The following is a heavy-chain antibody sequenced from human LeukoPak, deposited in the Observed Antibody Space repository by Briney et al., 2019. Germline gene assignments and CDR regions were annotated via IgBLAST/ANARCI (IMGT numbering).Heavy chain of an antibody. Sequence: GGSLRLSCAASGFTFSSSAMSWVRQAPGKGLEWVSLISGSGGTYYADFVKGRSTISRDNSKNTLYLHMNTLRAEDTAVYYCAKDGTGTALFYYFYMDVWGKGTTVTVSS. D-gene: IGHD1-7*01. CDR3: AKDGTGTALFYYFYMDV. V-gene: IGHV3-23*01. CDR1: GFTFSSSA. CDR2: ISGSGGT. J-gene: IGHJ6*03.